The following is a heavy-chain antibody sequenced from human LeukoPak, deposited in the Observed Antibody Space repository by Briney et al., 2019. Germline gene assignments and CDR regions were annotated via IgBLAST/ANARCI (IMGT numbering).Heavy chain of an antibody. CDR2: ISYDGSNK. CDR3: AKDISLH. Sequence: SGGSLRLSCAASGFTFSSYGMHWVRQAPGKGLEWVAVISYDGSNKYYADSVKGRFTISRDNSKNTLYLQMNSLRAEDTAVYYCAKDISLHWGQGTLVTVSS. CDR1: GFTFSSYG. J-gene: IGHJ4*02. V-gene: IGHV3-30*18.